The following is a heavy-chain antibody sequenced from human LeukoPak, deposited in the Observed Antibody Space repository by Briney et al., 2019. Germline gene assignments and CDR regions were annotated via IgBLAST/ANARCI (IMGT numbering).Heavy chain of an antibody. V-gene: IGHV4-61*02. D-gene: IGHD3-3*01. CDR3: ARALRDFGNWFDS. CDR2: IYDSGST. Sequence: SETLSLTCSVSGGSISSDSYYWSWIRQPAGEGLEWVGCIYDSGSTNYNPSLESPVTISVDTSKNQFPLKLSSVTAADTAVYYCARALRDFGNWFDSWGQGTLVTVSS. J-gene: IGHJ5*01. CDR1: GGSISSDSYY.